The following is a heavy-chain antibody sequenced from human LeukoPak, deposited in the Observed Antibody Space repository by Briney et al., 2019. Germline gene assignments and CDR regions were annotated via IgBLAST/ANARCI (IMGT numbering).Heavy chain of an antibody. J-gene: IGHJ3*01. CDR1: GLTFNTYW. CDR2: IDQGGSTK. V-gene: IGHV3-7*01. Sequence: GGSLRLSCAASGLTFNTYWMIWVRRAPGKGLEWVANIDQGGSTKYYVDSLKGRFTISRDNAKNSLYLQMNSLRAEDTAVYYCVRDKGGRSGAIYYDAFDVWGQGTMVTVSS. CDR3: VRDKGGRSGAIYYDAFDV. D-gene: IGHD1-26*01.